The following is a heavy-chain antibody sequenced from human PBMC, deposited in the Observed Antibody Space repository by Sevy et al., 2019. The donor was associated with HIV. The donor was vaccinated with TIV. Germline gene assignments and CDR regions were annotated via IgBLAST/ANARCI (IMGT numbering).Heavy chain of an antibody. J-gene: IGHJ6*02. D-gene: IGHD4-4*01. Sequence: GGSLSLSCAASGFIFSNHGMHWVRQAPGKGLEWVGRIWYDGSDTYYGESVKGRFTISRDNSKNTVDLQMNSLRVEDTAVYYCARDVDSNYDGIDAWGQGTTVTVSS. CDR1: GFIFSNHG. CDR3: ARDVDSNYDGIDA. CDR2: IWYDGSDT. V-gene: IGHV3-33*01.